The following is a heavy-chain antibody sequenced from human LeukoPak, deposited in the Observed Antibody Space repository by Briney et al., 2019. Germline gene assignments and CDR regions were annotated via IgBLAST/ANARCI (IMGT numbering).Heavy chain of an antibody. CDR3: VRVRGYWLVRGYLDY. V-gene: IGHV4-39*02. J-gene: IGHJ4*02. D-gene: IGHD6-19*01. CDR2: IYYSGAN. Sequence: SETLSLTCTVSGGSMSSSSYYWGWIRQSPGKGLEWIGSIYYSGANHCNPSLKSRVTMSVDTSKNQFSVKLTSVTATDTAVYYCVRVRGYWLVRGYLDYWGQGTQVTVSS. CDR1: GGSMSSSSYY.